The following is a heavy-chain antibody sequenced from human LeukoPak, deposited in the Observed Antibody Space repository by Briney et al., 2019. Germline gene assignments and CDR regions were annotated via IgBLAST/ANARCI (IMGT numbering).Heavy chain of an antibody. Sequence: SETLSLTCTVSGGSISSYYWGWIRQPPGKGLEWIGSIYHSGSTYYNPSLKSRVTISVDTSKNQFSLKLSSVTAADTAVYYCARDKGIAAAGTQAFDIWGQGTMVTVSS. CDR2: IYHSGST. J-gene: IGHJ3*02. CDR3: ARDKGIAAAGTQAFDI. V-gene: IGHV4-38-2*02. D-gene: IGHD6-13*01. CDR1: GGSISSYY.